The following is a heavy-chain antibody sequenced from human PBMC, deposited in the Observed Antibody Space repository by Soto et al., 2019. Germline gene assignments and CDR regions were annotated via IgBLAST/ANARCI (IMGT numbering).Heavy chain of an antibody. CDR1: GFTFSDYY. CDR2: ISSSGSTI. J-gene: IGHJ3*02. CDR3: ARVMVWGTMVRGDDAFDI. V-gene: IGHV3-11*01. D-gene: IGHD3-10*01. Sequence: PGGSLRLSCAASGFTFSDYYMSWIRQAPGKGLEWVSYISSSGSTIYYADSVKGRFTISRDNAKNSLYLQMNSLRAEDTAVYYCARVMVWGTMVRGDDAFDIWGQGTMVTVSS.